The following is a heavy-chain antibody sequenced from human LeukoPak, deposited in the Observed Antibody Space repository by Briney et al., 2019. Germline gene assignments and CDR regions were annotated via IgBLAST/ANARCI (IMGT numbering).Heavy chain of an antibody. D-gene: IGHD2-2*01. CDR3: ARHPRYCSSTSCQKPGWFDP. CDR1: GGSLSSSSYY. CDR2: IYYSGST. Sequence: SETLSLTCTVSGGSLSSSSYYWGWIRQPPGKGLEWIGSIYYSGSTYYNPSLKSRVPISVDTSKNQFSLTLSSVTAADTAVYYCARHPRYCSSTSCQKPGWFDPWGQGTLVTVSS. V-gene: IGHV4-39*01. J-gene: IGHJ5*02.